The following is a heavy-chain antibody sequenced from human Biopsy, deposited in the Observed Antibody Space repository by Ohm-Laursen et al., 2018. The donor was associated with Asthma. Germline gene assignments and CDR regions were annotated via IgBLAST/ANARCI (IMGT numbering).Heavy chain of an antibody. D-gene: IGHD3-3*01. CDR3: ARFTASITIFGVVNNWFDP. V-gene: IGHV4-39*01. CDR2: IYYSGST. Sequence: GTLSLTCPVSGGSISSSSYYWGWIRQPPGKGLEWIGSIYYSGSTYYNPSLKSRVTISVDTSKNQLSLKLSSVTAADTAVYYCARFTASITIFGVVNNWFDPWGQGTLVTVSS. J-gene: IGHJ5*02. CDR1: GGSISSSSYY.